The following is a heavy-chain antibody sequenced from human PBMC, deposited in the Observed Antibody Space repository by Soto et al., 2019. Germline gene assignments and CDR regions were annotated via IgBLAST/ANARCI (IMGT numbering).Heavy chain of an antibody. D-gene: IGHD3-22*01. CDR2: IIPIFGTA. CDR1: GGTFSSYA. CDR3: ALGGRPDYYDSSGYNDY. Sequence: PEKISCKASGGTFSSYAISWVRQAPGQRLEWMGGIIPIFGTANYAQKFQGRVTITADKSTSTAYMELRSLRSEDTAVYYCALGGRPDYYDSSGYNDYWDQ. V-gene: IGHV1-69*06. J-gene: IGHJ4*02.